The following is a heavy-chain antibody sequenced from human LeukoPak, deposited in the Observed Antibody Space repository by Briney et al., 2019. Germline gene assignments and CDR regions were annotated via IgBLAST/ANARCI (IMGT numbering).Heavy chain of an antibody. Sequence: ASVKVSCKASGYTLTSYDINWVRQAPGQGLEWMGWMHPNSGNTGYAQKFQGRVTMTRNTSISTAYMELSSLRSEDTAVYYCARDHSGYDYWGQGTLVTVSS. CDR3: ARDHSGYDY. J-gene: IGHJ4*02. CDR2: MHPNSGNT. CDR1: GYTLTSYD. V-gene: IGHV1-8*01. D-gene: IGHD5-12*01.